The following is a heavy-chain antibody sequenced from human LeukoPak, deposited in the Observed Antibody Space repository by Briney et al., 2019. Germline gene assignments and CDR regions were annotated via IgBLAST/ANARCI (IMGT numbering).Heavy chain of an antibody. CDR1: GFTFSSYA. CDR3: AKDQAWYQLLPDY. CDR2: ISGSGGST. J-gene: IGHJ4*02. Sequence: GGSLRLSCAASGFTFSSYAMSWVRQAPGKGLDWASAISGSGGSTYYADSVKGRFTISRDNSKNTLYLQMNSLRAEDTAVYYCAKDQAWYQLLPDYWGQGTLVTVSS. D-gene: IGHD2-2*01. V-gene: IGHV3-23*01.